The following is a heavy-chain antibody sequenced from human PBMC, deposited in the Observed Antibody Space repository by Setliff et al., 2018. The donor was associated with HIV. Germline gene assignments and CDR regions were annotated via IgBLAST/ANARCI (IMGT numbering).Heavy chain of an antibody. D-gene: IGHD3-22*01. CDR3: ARSKGHLYYDDDTGYVLRAFDI. J-gene: IGHJ3*02. V-gene: IGHV3-30*04. CDR1: GFTFSSYA. Sequence: PGGSLRLSCAASGFTFSSYAMHWVRQAPGKGLEWVAAISYDGSNKYYADSVKGRLTISRDNSKNTLYLQMNSLRAEDTAVYCCARSKGHLYYDDDTGYVLRAFDIWGQGTMVTVSS. CDR2: ISYDGSNK.